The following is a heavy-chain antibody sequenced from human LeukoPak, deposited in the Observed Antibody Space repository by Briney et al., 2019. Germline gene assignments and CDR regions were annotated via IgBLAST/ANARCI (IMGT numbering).Heavy chain of an antibody. CDR1: GGSFSGYY. J-gene: IGHJ4*02. CDR3: AKGVDYDSSGYYPLDY. Sequence: PSETLSLTCAVYGGSFSGYYWSWVRQAPGKGLEWVSAISGSGGSTYYADSVKGRFTISRDNSKNTLYLQMNSLRAEDTAVYYCAKGVDYDSSGYYPLDYWGQGTLVTVSS. V-gene: IGHV3-23*01. CDR2: ISGSGGST. D-gene: IGHD3-22*01.